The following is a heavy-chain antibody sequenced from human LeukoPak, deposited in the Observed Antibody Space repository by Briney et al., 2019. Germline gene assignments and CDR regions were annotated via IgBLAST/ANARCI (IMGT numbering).Heavy chain of an antibody. V-gene: IGHV4-59*02. CDR1: GGSVSSYY. Sequence: PSETLSLTCTVSGGSVSSYYWSWIRQPPGKGLEWIGYIYYRGSTNHNPSLKSRVTISVDTSKNQFSLKLNSVTAADTAVYYCARGRSYMGDWGQGTLVTVSS. CDR3: ARGRSYMGD. D-gene: IGHD3-16*01. J-gene: IGHJ4*02. CDR2: IYYRGST.